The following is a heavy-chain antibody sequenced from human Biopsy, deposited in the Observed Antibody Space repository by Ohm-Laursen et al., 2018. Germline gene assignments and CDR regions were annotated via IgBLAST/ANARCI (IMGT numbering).Heavy chain of an antibody. D-gene: IGHD3-22*01. J-gene: IGHJ5*02. V-gene: IGHV1-69*06. CDR2: VMPFFGTA. CDR3: ARHYYDSSGYNRFDP. Sequence: SVKVSCKASGGTSNSYIFAWVRQAPGQRPEWMGDVMPFFGTAQYAPKLQGRVSMTADKTTNTANMELISLTSEDTAVYFCARHYYDSSGYNRFDPWGQGTQVTVSS. CDR1: GGTSNSYI.